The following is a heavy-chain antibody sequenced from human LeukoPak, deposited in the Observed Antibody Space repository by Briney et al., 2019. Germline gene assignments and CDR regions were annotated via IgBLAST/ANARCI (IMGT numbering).Heavy chain of an antibody. CDR3: ARMVYDSSGYNFDY. D-gene: IGHD3-22*01. Sequence: PSETLSLTCAVYGGSFSGYYWSWIRQPPGKGLEWIGYIYYSGSTNYNPSLKSRVTISLDTSKNQFSLKLSSVTAADTAVYSCARMVYDSSGYNFDYWGQGTLVTVSS. CDR2: IYYSGST. CDR1: GGSFSGYY. V-gene: IGHV4-59*01. J-gene: IGHJ4*02.